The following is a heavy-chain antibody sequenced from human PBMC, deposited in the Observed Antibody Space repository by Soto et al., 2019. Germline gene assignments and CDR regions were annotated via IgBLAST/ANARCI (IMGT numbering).Heavy chain of an antibody. CDR3: AKEGEYYDSSGYLSDYFQE. CDR2: ISYDGSNK. V-gene: IGHV3-30*18. Sequence: QVQLVESGGGVVQPGRSLRLSCAASGFTFSSYGMHWVRQAPGKGLEWVAVISYDGSNKYYADSVKGRFTISRDNSKNTLYLQMNSLRAEDTAVYYCAKEGEYYDSSGYLSDYFQEWGQGTLVTVSS. CDR1: GFTFSSYG. J-gene: IGHJ1*01. D-gene: IGHD3-22*01.